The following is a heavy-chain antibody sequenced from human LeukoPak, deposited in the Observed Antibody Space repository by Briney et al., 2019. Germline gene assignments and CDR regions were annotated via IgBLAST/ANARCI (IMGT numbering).Heavy chain of an antibody. Sequence: GGSLRLSCAASGFTFSSYAMHRVRQAPGKGLEWVAVISYDGSNKYYADSVKGRFTISRDNSRNTLYLQMNSLRAEDTAVYYCARDVAGTTYYYYGMDVWGQGTTVTVSS. CDR1: GFTFSSYA. J-gene: IGHJ6*02. CDR2: ISYDGSNK. CDR3: ARDVAGTTYYYYGMDV. V-gene: IGHV3-30-3*01. D-gene: IGHD1-7*01.